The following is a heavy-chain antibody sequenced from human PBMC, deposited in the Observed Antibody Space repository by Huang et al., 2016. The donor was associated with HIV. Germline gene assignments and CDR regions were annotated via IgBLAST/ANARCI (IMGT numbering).Heavy chain of an antibody. CDR3: ARTAEPYYYYYYMDV. Sequence: QVQLVQSGAEVMKPGASVKVSCKASGYTFTNYHMHWVRQAPGQGLEWMGMINPTGGSTSYAQNFQGRITMTRDTSTSTVYMELSSLRSEDTAVYFCARTAEPYYYYYYMDVWGKGTTVTVSS. V-gene: IGHV1-46*01. CDR1: GYTFTNYH. J-gene: IGHJ6*03. CDR2: INPTGGST. D-gene: IGHD6-25*01.